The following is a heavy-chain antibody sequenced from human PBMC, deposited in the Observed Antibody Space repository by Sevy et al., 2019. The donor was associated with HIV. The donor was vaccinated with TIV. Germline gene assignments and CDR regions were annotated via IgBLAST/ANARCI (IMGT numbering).Heavy chain of an antibody. J-gene: IGHJ3*02. V-gene: IGHV1-2*06. Sequence: ASVKVSCKVSGYTFTGHYMYWVRQAPGQGLELMGRINPHSGDTNYAQKFQGRVTMTRDTSISTAYMELRSLRSDDTAVYYCAREAAPGYSGYKDDAFDIWGQWTMVTVSS. CDR3: AREAAPGYSGYKDDAFDI. D-gene: IGHD5-12*01. CDR1: GYTFTGHY. CDR2: INPHSGDT.